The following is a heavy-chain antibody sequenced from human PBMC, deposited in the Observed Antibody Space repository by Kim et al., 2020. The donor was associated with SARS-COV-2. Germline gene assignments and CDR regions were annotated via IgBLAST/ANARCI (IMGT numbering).Heavy chain of an antibody. V-gene: IGHV3-11*01. D-gene: IGHD3-9*01. CDR2: ISSSGSTI. CDR3: ARAVYDILTGYYFDY. CDR1: GFTFSDYY. Sequence: GGSLRLSCAASGFTFSDYYMSWIRQAPGKGLEWVSYISSSGSTIYYADSVKGRFTISRDNAKNSLYLQMNSLRAEDTAVYYCARAVYDILTGYYFDYWGQGTLVTVSS. J-gene: IGHJ4*02.